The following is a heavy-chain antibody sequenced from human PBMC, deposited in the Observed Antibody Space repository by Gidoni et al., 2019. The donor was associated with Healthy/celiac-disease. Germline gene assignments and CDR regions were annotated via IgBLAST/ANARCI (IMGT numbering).Heavy chain of an antibody. CDR2: SSGSGGST. CDR1: GFTFRRYA. V-gene: IGHV3-23*01. D-gene: IGHD6-19*01. J-gene: IGHJ4*02. CDR3: AKDHYFIAVAGPFDY. Sequence: EVQLLESGGGLVQPGGSLRLSCAASGFTFRRYAMSWVRQAPGKGLEWVSASSGSGGSTYYADSVKGRFTISRDNSKNTLYLQMNSLRAEDTAVYYCAKDHYFIAVAGPFDYWGQGTLVTVSS.